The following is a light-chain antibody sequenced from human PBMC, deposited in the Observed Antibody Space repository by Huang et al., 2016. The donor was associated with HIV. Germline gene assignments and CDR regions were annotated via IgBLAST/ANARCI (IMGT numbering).Light chain of an antibody. V-gene: IGKV3-15*01. Sequence: EIVMTQSPATLSVSPGETATLSCRASQSVSGNLAWYQQKPGQAPRLLIFDTSTRATGIPARFSGSGSGTEFTLTSSDVQSEDFALYSCQQYNEWPPWTFGQGTKVEI. J-gene: IGKJ1*01. CDR2: DTS. CDR1: QSVSGN. CDR3: QQYNEWPPWT.